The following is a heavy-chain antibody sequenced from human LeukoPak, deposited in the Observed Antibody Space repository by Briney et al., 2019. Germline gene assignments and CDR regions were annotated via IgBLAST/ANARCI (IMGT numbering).Heavy chain of an antibody. CDR2: IYYSGST. J-gene: IGHJ6*02. Sequence: SETLSLTCTVSGGSISSYYWSWIRQPPGKGLEWIGYIYYSGSTNYNPSLKSRVTISVDTSKNQFSLKLSSVTAADTAVYYCARDRLDSSSWTHYYYYGMDVWGQGTTVTVSS. V-gene: IGHV4-59*01. D-gene: IGHD6-13*01. CDR1: GGSISSYY. CDR3: ARDRLDSSSWTHYYYYGMDV.